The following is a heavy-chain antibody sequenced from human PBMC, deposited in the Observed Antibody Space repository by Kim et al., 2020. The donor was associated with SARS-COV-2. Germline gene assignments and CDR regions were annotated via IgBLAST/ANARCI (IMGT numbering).Heavy chain of an antibody. D-gene: IGHD3-10*01. J-gene: IGHJ5*02. CDR2: IYHSGST. V-gene: IGHV4-4*02. Sequence: SETLSLTCAVSGGSISSSNWWSWVRQPPGKGLEWIGEIYHSGSTNYNPSLKSRVTISVDKSKNQFSLKLSSVTAADTAVYYCARGRVESPGLWFGELLRLFDPWGQGTLVTVSS. CDR3: ARGRVESPGLWFGELLRLFDP. CDR1: GGSISSSNW.